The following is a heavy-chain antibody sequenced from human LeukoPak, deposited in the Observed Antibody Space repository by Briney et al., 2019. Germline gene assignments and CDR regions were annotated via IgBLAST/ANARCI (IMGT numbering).Heavy chain of an antibody. CDR2: ISYDGSNK. J-gene: IGHJ5*02. D-gene: IGHD3-10*01. CDR3: ARAIWFGENWFDP. Sequence: GGSLRLSCAASGFTFSSYAMHWVRQAPGKGLEWVAVISYDGSNKYYADSVKGRFTISRDNSKNTLYLQMNSLRAEDTAVYYCARAIWFGENWFDPWGQGTLVTVSS. CDR1: GFTFSSYA. V-gene: IGHV3-30*04.